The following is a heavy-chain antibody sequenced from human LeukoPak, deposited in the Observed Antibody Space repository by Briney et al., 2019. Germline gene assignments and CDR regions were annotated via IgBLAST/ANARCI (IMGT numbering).Heavy chain of an antibody. CDR3: AKEGSNGDFDY. D-gene: IGHD1-26*01. J-gene: IGHJ4*02. CDR1: GFTFRSYD. CDR2: ISYDGSNK. V-gene: IGHV3-30*18. Sequence: PGRSLRLSCAASGFTFRSYDMHWVRQAPGKGLEWVTVISYDGSNKYYGDSVKGRFTISRDNSKNTLYLKMNSLRAEDTAVYSCAKEGSNGDFDYWGQGTLVTVSS.